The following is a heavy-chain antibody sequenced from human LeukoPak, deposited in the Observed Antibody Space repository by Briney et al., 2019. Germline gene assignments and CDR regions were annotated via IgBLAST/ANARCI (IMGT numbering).Heavy chain of an antibody. Sequence: GGSLRLSCAASGFTFTSYAMSWVRQAPGKGLEWVSVLTGDGNTYYADSVKGRFTISRDNSKNTLYVQVNSLGTEDTAAYYCAKGSYYDSSGSFYFDYWGQGTLVTVSS. CDR1: GFTFTSYA. J-gene: IGHJ4*02. V-gene: IGHV3-23*01. CDR3: AKGSYYDSSGSFYFDY. CDR2: LTGDGNT. D-gene: IGHD3-22*01.